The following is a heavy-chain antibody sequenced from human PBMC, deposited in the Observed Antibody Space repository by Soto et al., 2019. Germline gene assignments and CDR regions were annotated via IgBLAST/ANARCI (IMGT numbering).Heavy chain of an antibody. V-gene: IGHV1-18*01. CDR2: ISAYNGNT. CDR1: GYSFTNYG. Sequence: QDQLVQSGVEVKKPGASVNVSCNASGYSFTNYGITWVRQAPGQGFEWMGWISAYNGNTNYAQKFQGRVTMTTDASTSTAYLELRSLRSDDTAVYYCARDRGVAPPVAGNTHYYYYMDVWGKGTTVTVSS. CDR3: ARDRGVAPPVAGNTHYYYYMDV. D-gene: IGHD6-19*01. J-gene: IGHJ6*03.